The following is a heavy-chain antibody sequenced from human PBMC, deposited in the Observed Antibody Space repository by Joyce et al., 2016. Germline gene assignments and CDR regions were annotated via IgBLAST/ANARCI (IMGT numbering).Heavy chain of an antibody. D-gene: IGHD6-25*01. J-gene: IGHJ4*02. V-gene: IGHV3-30*18. CDR2: ISYDGIYK. CDR3: AKILTATYSSGWFLDY. CDR1: GRTLSNYG. Sequence: QVQLVESGGGVVQPGRSLRLSCAASGRTLSNYGVHWVRQAQGTGLEWVGVISYDGIYKYDAHSVKGRFAVSSDNSKTTLCLEMNGLRAEDTAVYYCAKILTATYSSGWFLDYWGQGTLVTVSS.